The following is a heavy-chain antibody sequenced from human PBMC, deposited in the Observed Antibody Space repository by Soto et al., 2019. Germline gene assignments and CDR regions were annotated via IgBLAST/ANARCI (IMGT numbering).Heavy chain of an antibody. CDR1: GFTFSSYA. V-gene: IGHV3-30-3*01. CDR3: AILEMATSWQVRFDY. D-gene: IGHD5-12*01. CDR2: ISYDGSNK. Sequence: VQLVESGGGVVQPGRSLRLSCAASGFTFSSYAMHWVRQAPGKGLEWVAVISYDGSNKYYADSVKGRFTISRDNSENMLDLEMNSLRAEDTAVYYCAILEMATSWQVRFDYWGNGTLVTVSS. J-gene: IGHJ4*01.